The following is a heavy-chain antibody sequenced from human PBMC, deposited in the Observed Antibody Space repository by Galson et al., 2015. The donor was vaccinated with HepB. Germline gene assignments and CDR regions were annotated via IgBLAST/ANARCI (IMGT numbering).Heavy chain of an antibody. Sequence: SVKVSCKASGYTFTGYYMHWVRQAPGQGLEWMGWINPNSGGTNYAQKFQGWVTMTRDTSISTAYMELSRLRSDDTAVYYCARFSAYCGGDCYLDYWGQGTLVTVSS. CDR1: GYTFTGYY. D-gene: IGHD2-21*02. CDR3: ARFSAYCGGDCYLDY. J-gene: IGHJ4*02. V-gene: IGHV1-2*04. CDR2: INPNSGGT.